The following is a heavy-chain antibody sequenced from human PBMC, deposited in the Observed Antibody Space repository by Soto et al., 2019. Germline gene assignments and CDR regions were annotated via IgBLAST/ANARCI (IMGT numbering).Heavy chain of an antibody. Sequence: QVQLVQSGGEVRKLGASVKVSCKASGYTFTSHSITWVRQAPGQGLGWMGWFNTYNGNTKNAQKLQGRVTMTTDSSTNTAYVELRSLRFDDTAVYYSASEGRFSGTSYYFDLWGRGTLVTVSS. CDR2: FNTYNGNT. CDR3: ASEGRFSGTSYYFDL. J-gene: IGHJ2*01. D-gene: IGHD1-26*01. V-gene: IGHV1-18*01. CDR1: GYTFTSHS.